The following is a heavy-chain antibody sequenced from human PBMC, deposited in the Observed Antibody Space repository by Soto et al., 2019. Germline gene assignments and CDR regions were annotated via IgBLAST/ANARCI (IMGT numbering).Heavy chain of an antibody. J-gene: IGHJ6*02. CDR3: AREGASWSGHSYYYYYGMDV. Sequence: GGSLRLSCAASGFTFSSYWMHWVRQAPGKGLVWVSRINSDGSSTSYADSVKGRFTISRDNAKNTLYLQMNSLRAEDMAVYYCAREGASWSGHSYYYYYGMDVWGQGTTVTVSS. D-gene: IGHD6-13*01. CDR2: INSDGSST. V-gene: IGHV3-74*01. CDR1: GFTFSSYW.